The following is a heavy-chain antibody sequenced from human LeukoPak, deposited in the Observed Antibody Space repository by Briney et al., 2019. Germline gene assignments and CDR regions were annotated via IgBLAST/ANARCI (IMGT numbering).Heavy chain of an antibody. CDR1: GYSFTSYW. CDR3: ARRGSTSGWYWGFVY. D-gene: IGHD6-19*01. Sequence: GESLKISCKGSGYSFTSYWISWVRQMPGKGLEWMGIIYPGDSDTRYSPSFQGQVTISADKSISTAYLQWSSLKASDTAMYYCARRGSTSGWYWGFVYWGQGTLVTVSS. J-gene: IGHJ4*02. CDR2: IYPGDSDT. V-gene: IGHV5-51*01.